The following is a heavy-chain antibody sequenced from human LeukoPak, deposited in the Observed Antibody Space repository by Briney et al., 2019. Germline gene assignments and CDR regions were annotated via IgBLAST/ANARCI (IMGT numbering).Heavy chain of an antibody. CDR3: ASYYGGKSGRVY. D-gene: IGHD4-23*01. CDR2: VHLNGAT. Sequence: SGTLSLTCAVSGGSIITTNWWSWVRQPPGKGLEWIGEVHLNGATNYNPSLESRVSMSIDKSKNHLSLELSSVTAADTAMYYCASYYGGKSGRVYWGQGTLVTVSS. V-gene: IGHV4-4*02. CDR1: GGSIITTNW. J-gene: IGHJ4*02.